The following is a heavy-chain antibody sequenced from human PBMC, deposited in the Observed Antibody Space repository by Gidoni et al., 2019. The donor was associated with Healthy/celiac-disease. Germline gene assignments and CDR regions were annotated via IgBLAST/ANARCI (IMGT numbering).Heavy chain of an antibody. V-gene: IGHV3-15*01. D-gene: IGHD1-1*01. CDR1: GFTFSNAW. Sequence: EVQLVESGGGLVKPGGSLRLSCAASGFTFSNAWMSWVRQAPGKGLEWGGRIKSNTDGGTTDYAAPVKGRFTISRDDSNNTLYLQMNSLNTEDTAVYYCTTDPPRVPYYFDYWGQGTLVTVSS. CDR3: TTDPPRVPYYFDY. J-gene: IGHJ4*02. CDR2: IKSNTDGGTT.